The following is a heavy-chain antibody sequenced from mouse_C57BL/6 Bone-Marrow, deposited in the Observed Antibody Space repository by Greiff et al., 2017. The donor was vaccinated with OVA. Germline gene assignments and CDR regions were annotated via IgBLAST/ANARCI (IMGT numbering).Heavy chain of an antibody. CDR1: GYTFTSYW. J-gene: IGHJ4*01. V-gene: IGHV1-50*01. D-gene: IGHD2-3*01. CDR2: IDPSDSYT. CDR3: ARPNGYYKMDY. Sequence: QVQLQQPGAELVKPGASVKLSCKASGYTFTSYWMQWVKQRPGQGLEWIGEIDPSDSYTNYNQKFKGKATLTVDTSSSTAYMQLSSLTSEDSAVYYCARPNGYYKMDYWGQGTSVTVSS.